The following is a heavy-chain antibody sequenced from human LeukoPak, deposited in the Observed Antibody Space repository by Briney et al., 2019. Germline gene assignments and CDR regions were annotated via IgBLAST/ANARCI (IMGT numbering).Heavy chain of an antibody. Sequence: SETLSLTCAVYGGSFSGYYWSWIRQPPGKGLEWIGEINHSGSTNYNPSLKSRVTISVDTSKNQFSLKLSSVTAADTAVYYCAREAGRVDYVWGSSKIGYWGQGTLVTVSS. V-gene: IGHV4-34*01. CDR1: GGSFSGYY. CDR3: AREAGRVDYVWGSSKIGY. D-gene: IGHD3-16*01. CDR2: INHSGST. J-gene: IGHJ4*02.